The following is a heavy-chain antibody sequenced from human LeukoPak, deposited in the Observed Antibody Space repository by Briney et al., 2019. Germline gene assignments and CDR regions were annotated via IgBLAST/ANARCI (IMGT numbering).Heavy chain of an antibody. CDR3: ARVSSSSWRHYFDY. D-gene: IGHD6-13*01. Sequence: SETLSLTCAVYGGSFSGYYWSWIRQPPGKGLEWIGEINHSGSTNYNPSLKSRVTISVDTSKNQFSLKLSSVTAADTAVYYCARVSSSSWRHYFDYWGQVTLVTVS. J-gene: IGHJ4*02. CDR2: INHSGST. V-gene: IGHV4-34*01. CDR1: GGSFSGYY.